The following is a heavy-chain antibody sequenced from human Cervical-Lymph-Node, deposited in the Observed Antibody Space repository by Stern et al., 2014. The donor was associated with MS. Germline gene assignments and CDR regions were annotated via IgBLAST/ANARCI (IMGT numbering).Heavy chain of an antibody. J-gene: IGHJ4*02. V-gene: IGHV1-46*01. Sequence: VQLVESGAEVKKPGASVKVSCKASGYTRSSYYMHWVRQAPGQGLEWMGMINPGAGRTSYAEKFRGRVTMTKDTSTSTVIMELSSLRSEDTAVYFCARDLDNTDSNYEVVYWGQGTLVIVSS. CDR1: GYTRSSYY. CDR2: INPGAGRT. D-gene: IGHD4-11*01. CDR3: ARDLDNTDSNYEVVY.